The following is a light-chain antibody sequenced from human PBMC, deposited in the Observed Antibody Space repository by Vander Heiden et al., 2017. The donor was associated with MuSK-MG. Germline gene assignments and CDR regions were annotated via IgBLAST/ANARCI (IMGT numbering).Light chain of an antibody. CDR2: TNN. J-gene: IGLJ1*01. CDR3: AARDDSLNGYV. Sequence: QSVLPQPPSASGPPGQRVPISCSGSNSNIGTYTVNWYQQLPGTAPKLLIYTNNQRHSGVPDRFSGSKSGTSASLAISGLQSEDEADYYCAARDDSLNGYVFGTGTEVTVL. CDR1: NSNIGTYT. V-gene: IGLV1-44*01.